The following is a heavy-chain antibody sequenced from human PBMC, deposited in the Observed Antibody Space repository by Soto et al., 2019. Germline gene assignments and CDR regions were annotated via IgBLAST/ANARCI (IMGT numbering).Heavy chain of an antibody. Sequence: GGSLRLSCAASGFTFSSYAMHWVRQAPGKGLEWVAVISYDGSNKYYADSVKGRFTISRDNSKNTLYLQMNSLRAEDTAVYYCARDRGDGYKRNYYGMDVWGQGTTVTVSS. CDR2: ISYDGSNK. J-gene: IGHJ6*02. V-gene: IGHV3-30-3*01. CDR1: GFTFSSYA. CDR3: ARDRGDGYKRNYYGMDV. D-gene: IGHD3-10*01.